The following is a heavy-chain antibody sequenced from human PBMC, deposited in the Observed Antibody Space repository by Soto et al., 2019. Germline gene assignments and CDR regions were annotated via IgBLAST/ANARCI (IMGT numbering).Heavy chain of an antibody. J-gene: IGHJ4*02. Sequence: GGSLRLSCAASGFTFSNAWMSWVRQAPGKGLEWVGRIKSKVDSATTDYAAPVKGRFSISRDDSRNTLYLQMNSLKIEDTAVYYCTTEDPINRNWGQGTLVTVYS. CDR2: IKSKVDSATT. CDR1: GFTFSNAW. V-gene: IGHV3-15*01. CDR3: TTEDPINRN.